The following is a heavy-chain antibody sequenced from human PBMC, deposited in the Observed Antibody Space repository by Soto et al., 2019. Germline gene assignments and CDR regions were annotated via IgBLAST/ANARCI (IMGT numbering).Heavy chain of an antibody. CDR2: INPSGGST. Sequence: ASVKVSCKASGYTFTSYYMHWVRHAPGQGLEWMGIINPSGGSTSYAQKFQGRVTMTRDTSTSTVYMELSSLRSEDTAVYYCARVRRAGATGYYYYGMDVWGQGTTVTVSS. D-gene: IGHD1-26*01. V-gene: IGHV1-46*01. CDR3: ARVRRAGATGYYYYGMDV. J-gene: IGHJ6*02. CDR1: GYTFTSYY.